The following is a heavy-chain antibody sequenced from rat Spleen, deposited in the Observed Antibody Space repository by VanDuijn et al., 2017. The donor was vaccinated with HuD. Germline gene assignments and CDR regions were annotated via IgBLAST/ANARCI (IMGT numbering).Heavy chain of an antibody. CDR1: GFSLTSYN. J-gene: IGHJ3*01. V-gene: IGHV2-1*01. CDR3: THLWAY. D-gene: IGHD4-6*01. CDR2: IWTGGST. Sequence: QVQLKESGPGLVQPSQTLSLTCTVAGFSLTSYNVHWVRQPPGKGLEWMGVIWTGGSTYYNSALKSRLSISRDTSKSQVFLKMNSLQTEDTAIYFCTHLWAYWGQGTLVTVSS.